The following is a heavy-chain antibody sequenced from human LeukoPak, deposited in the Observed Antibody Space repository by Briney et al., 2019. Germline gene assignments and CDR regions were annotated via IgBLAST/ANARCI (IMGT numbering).Heavy chain of an antibody. Sequence: SETLSLTCTVSGGSISSGGYYWSWIRQHPGKGLEWIGYIYYSGSTYYNPSLKSRVTISVDTSKNQFSLKLSSVTAADTAVYYCARSFGAVVVMGTRYAFDIWGQGTMVTVSS. CDR3: ARSFGAVVVMGTRYAFDI. V-gene: IGHV4-31*03. J-gene: IGHJ3*02. CDR2: IYYSGST. CDR1: GGSISSGGYY. D-gene: IGHD3-22*01.